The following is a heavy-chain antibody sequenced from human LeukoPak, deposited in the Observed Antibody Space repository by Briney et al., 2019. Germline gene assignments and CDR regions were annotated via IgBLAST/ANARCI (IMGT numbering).Heavy chain of an antibody. V-gene: IGHV4-4*07. Sequence: PSETLSLTCIVSGGSISSYYWSWIRQPAGRGLEWIGHIYTSGSTKYNPSLKSRVTMSVDTSKNQFSLKLTSVTAADTAVYYCAREDSSDWYYFDYWGQGTLVTVSP. J-gene: IGHJ4*02. CDR1: GGSISSYY. D-gene: IGHD6-19*01. CDR3: AREDSSDWYYFDY. CDR2: IYTSGST.